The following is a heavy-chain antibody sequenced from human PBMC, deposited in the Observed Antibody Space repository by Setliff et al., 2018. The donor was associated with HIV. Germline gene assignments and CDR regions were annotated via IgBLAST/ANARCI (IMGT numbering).Heavy chain of an antibody. V-gene: IGHV4-34*01. CDR1: GGSFSGYY. CDR3: ARGRRITMIRGIIPFTY. Sequence: SETLSLTCAVYGGSFSGYYWTWIRQPPGKGLEWIGEVNHSGSTNYNPSLKSRVTISVDTSKNQFSLKLSSVTAADTAVYYCARGRRITMIRGIIPFTYWSQGTLVTVSS. J-gene: IGHJ4*02. D-gene: IGHD3-10*01. CDR2: VNHSGST.